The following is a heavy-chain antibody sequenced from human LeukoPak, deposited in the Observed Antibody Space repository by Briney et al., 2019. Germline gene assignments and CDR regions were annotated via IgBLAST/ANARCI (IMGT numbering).Heavy chain of an antibody. CDR2: ISSNGGST. V-gene: IGHV3-64*01. J-gene: IGHJ6*03. CDR1: GFTFSSYA. Sequence: GGSLRLSCAASGFTFSSYAMHWVRQAPGKGLEYVSAISSNGGSTYYANSVKGRFTISRDNSKNTLYLQMGSLRAEDMAVYYCARAGYYYYYYMDAWGKGTTVTVSS. CDR3: ARAGYYYYYYMDA.